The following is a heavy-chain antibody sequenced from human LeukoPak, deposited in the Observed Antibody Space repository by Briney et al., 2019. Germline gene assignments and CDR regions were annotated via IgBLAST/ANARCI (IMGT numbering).Heavy chain of an antibody. D-gene: IGHD4-23*01. CDR3: ARYDSGNSNDAFGI. V-gene: IGHV4-59*01. Sequence: RSSETLSLTCIVSGGSISSYYWSWIRQPPGKGLEWIGYIYNSGRTNYNPSHKSRVTISVDTSKNQFSLKLSSVTAADTAVYYCARYDSGNSNDAFGIWGQGTMVTVSS. CDR1: GGSISSYY. CDR2: IYNSGRT. J-gene: IGHJ3*02.